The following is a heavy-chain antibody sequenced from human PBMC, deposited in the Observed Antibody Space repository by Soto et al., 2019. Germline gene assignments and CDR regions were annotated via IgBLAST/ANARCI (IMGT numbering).Heavy chain of an antibody. CDR3: AKDLDMAAAAGPFDY. D-gene: IGHD6-13*01. Sequence: VAVISYDGSNKYYADSVKGRFTISRDNSKNTLYLQMNSLRAEDTAVYYCAKDLDMAAAAGPFDYWGQGTLVTVSS. V-gene: IGHV3-30*18. J-gene: IGHJ4*02. CDR2: ISYDGSNK.